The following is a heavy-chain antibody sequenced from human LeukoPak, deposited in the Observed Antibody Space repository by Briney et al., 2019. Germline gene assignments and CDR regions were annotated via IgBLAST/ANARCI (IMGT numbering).Heavy chain of an antibody. V-gene: IGHV3-9*01. D-gene: IGHD2-21*02. J-gene: IGHJ3*02. CDR1: GFTFDDYA. Sequence: GRSLRLSCAASGFTFDDYAMHWVRQAPGKGLEWVSGISWNSGSIDYADSVKGRFTISRDNAKNSLYLQMNSLRAEDTALYYCAKEHCGGDCYSSAGAFDIWGQGTMVTVSS. CDR2: ISWNSGSI. CDR3: AKEHCGGDCYSSAGAFDI.